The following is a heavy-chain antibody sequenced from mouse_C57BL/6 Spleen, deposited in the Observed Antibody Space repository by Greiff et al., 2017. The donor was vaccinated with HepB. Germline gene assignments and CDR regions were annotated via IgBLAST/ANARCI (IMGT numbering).Heavy chain of an antibody. V-gene: IGHV1-80*01. J-gene: IGHJ3*01. CDR1: GYAFSSYW. D-gene: IGHD1-1*01. CDR3: ARDHYGSSLFAY. CDR2: IYPGDGDT. Sequence: QVTLKESGAELVKPGASVKISCKASGYAFSSYWMNWVKQRPGKGLEWIGQIYPGDGDTNYNGKFKGKATLTADKSSSTAYMQLSSLTSEDSAVYFCARDHYGSSLFAYWGQGTLVTVSA.